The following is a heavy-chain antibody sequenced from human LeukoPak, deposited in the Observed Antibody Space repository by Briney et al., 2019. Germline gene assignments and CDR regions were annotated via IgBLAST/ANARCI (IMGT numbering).Heavy chain of an antibody. Sequence: QSGGSLRLSCAASGFTFSTYNMIWLRQAPGKGLEWLSYISSSSSTILYADSVKGRFTISRDNAKNSLYLQMNSLRGEDTALYYCARGGLIQRHAFDIWGQGTMVTVSS. CDR3: ARGGLIQRHAFDI. V-gene: IGHV3-48*04. CDR2: ISSSSSTI. CDR1: GFTFSTYN. J-gene: IGHJ3*02. D-gene: IGHD1-1*01.